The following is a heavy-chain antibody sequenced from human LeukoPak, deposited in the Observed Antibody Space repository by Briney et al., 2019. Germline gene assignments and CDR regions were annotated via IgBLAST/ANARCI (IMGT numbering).Heavy chain of an antibody. V-gene: IGHV3-53*01. CDR3: ARAVVGKEDLDY. Sequence: GGCLRLSCAASGFSVSSNYMSWVRQAPGKGLEWVAILYSGGRTEYADSAKGRFAVSRDNSKNTLYLQMNSLIAEDTAVYYCARAVVGKEDLDYWGQGTLVTVSS. D-gene: IGHD6-19*01. J-gene: IGHJ4*02. CDR1: GFSVSSNY. CDR2: LYSGGRT.